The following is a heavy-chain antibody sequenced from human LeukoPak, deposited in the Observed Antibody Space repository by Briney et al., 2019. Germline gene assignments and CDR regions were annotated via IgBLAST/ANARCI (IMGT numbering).Heavy chain of an antibody. V-gene: IGHV3-7*01. CDR3: ARDRSDILTGYNDAFDI. CDR2: IKYDGGEK. J-gene: IGHJ3*02. D-gene: IGHD3-9*01. Sequence: GGSLRLSCADSGFTFSTFWMSWVRQAPGRGLEGVATIKYDGGEKYYVDSVKGRFTISRDNAKKSLYLQMNSLRADDTAVYYCARDRSDILTGYNDAFDIWGQGTMVTVSS. CDR1: GFTFSTFW.